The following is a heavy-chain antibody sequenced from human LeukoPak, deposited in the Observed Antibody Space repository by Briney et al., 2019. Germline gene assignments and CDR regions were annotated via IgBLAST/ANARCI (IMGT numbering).Heavy chain of an antibody. CDR3: ARVFNAAGTGY. CDR1: GYTFTGYY. V-gene: IGHV1-2*02. CDR2: INPNRGGT. Sequence: GASVKVSCKASGYTFTGYYMHWVRQAPGQGLEWMGWINPNRGGTNYAQKFQGRVTMTRDTSISTAYMELSRLRSDDTAVYYCARVFNAAGTGYWGQGTLVTVSS. J-gene: IGHJ4*02. D-gene: IGHD6-13*01.